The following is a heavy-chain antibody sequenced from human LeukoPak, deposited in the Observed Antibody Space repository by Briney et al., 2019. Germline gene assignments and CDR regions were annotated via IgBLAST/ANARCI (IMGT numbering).Heavy chain of an antibody. CDR3: ARDLRSGAYYYFYMDV. CDR2: IYYTGST. J-gene: IGHJ6*03. D-gene: IGHD3-3*01. CDR1: GASISGSGYY. Sequence: TTSETLSLTCAVSGASISGSGYYLGWIRQPPGKGLEWIGNIYYTGSTYYNASLQSRVTISIDTSKNQFSLRLNSVTAADTAMYYRARDLRSGAYYYFYMDVWGNGTTVVVSS. V-gene: IGHV4-39*02.